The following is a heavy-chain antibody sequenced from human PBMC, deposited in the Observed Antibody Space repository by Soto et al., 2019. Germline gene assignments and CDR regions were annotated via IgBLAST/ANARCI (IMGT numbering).Heavy chain of an antibody. CDR1: GFTFSSYW. D-gene: IGHD6-13*01. CDR3: ARVGRSSWHYFDY. CDR2: IKQDGSEK. V-gene: IGHV3-7*01. J-gene: IGHJ4*02. Sequence: GSMGLSSAASGFTFSSYWMSWVRQAPGKGLEWVANIKQDGSEKYYVDSVKGRFTISRDNAKNSLYLQMNSLRAEDTAVYYCARVGRSSWHYFDYLGQGT.